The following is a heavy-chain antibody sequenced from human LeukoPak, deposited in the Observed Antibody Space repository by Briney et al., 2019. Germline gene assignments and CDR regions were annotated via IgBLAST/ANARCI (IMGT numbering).Heavy chain of an antibody. CDR3: ARAPYCINSNCYTGYKWFDP. CDR1: GGTFSSYA. D-gene: IGHD2-2*02. J-gene: IGHJ5*02. Sequence: ASVKVSCKASGGTFSSYAISWVRQARGQGLEWMGWINPNSGGTYYVQKFQGRVTMTRDTSISTAYMDMSRLRSDDTAVYYCARAPYCINSNCYTGYKWFDPWGQGTLVTVSS. V-gene: IGHV1-2*02. CDR2: INPNSGGT.